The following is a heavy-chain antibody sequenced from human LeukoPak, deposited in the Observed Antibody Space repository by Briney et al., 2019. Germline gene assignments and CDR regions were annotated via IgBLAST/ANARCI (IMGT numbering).Heavy chain of an antibody. J-gene: IGHJ3*02. CDR3: AKDIVVIPAASYAFDI. Sequence: GGSLRLSCAASGFSFSAYAMSWVRQAPGKGLEWVSVISGSGASTYYADSVKGRFTISRDNSKSTLYLQTNSLRAEDTAVYYCAKDIVVIPAASYAFDIWGQGTMVIVSS. D-gene: IGHD2-2*01. CDR1: GFSFSAYA. CDR2: ISGSGAST. V-gene: IGHV3-23*01.